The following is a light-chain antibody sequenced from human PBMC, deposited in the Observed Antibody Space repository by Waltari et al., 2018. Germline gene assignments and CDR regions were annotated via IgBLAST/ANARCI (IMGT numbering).Light chain of an antibody. Sequence: DIQMTQSPSPVSASVGDRITITCRASQDIGNRLAWYQQKPGKAPNLMFYGTSSLQTGVPSRFSRRGSGKEFTLTFSSLRPEDFGTYYCQPGKSFPITFDPGPTVELK. V-gene: IGKV1-12*01. CDR3: QPGKSFPIT. J-gene: IGKJ3*01. CDR1: QDIGNR. CDR2: GTS.